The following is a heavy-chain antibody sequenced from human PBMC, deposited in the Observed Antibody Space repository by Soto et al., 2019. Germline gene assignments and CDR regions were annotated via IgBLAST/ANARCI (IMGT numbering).Heavy chain of an antibody. CDR2: IWYDGSNK. Sequence: QVRLVESGGGVVQPGRSLRLSCAASGFTFSSYGMHWVRQAPGKGLEWVAVIWYDGSNKYYADSVKGRFTISRDNSKNTLYLQMNSLRAEDTAVYYCARDAYDSSGYTAEYWGQGTLVTVSS. D-gene: IGHD3-22*01. CDR1: GFTFSSYG. CDR3: ARDAYDSSGYTAEY. V-gene: IGHV3-33*01. J-gene: IGHJ4*02.